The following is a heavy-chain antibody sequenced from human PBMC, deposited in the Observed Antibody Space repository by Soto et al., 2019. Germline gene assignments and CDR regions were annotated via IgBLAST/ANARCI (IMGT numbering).Heavy chain of an antibody. V-gene: IGHV4-39*01. D-gene: IGHD5-18*01. Sequence: QLQLQGSGPGLVKPSETLYLTCTVSGGSISSSSYYWGWIRQPPGKGLEWIGSICYSGSTYYHPSLKSRVPICVDTTKNRSSLKLSFVTAADTAVYYCASLVDTAMFSWGQGTLVTVSS. CDR3: ASLVDTAMFS. CDR2: ICYSGST. CDR1: GGSISSSSYY. J-gene: IGHJ5*02.